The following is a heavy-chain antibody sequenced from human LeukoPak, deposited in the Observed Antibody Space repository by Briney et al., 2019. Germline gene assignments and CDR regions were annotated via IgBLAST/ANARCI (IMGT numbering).Heavy chain of an antibody. D-gene: IGHD1-26*01. CDR1: GGSFSGYY. Sequence: SETLSLTCAVYGGSFSGYYWSWIRQPPGKVLEWIGYIYHSGSTNYNPSLKSRVTISIDTSKNHFSLRLSSLTAADTAVYYCARVNSGSYGSYYFDDWGQGTLVTVSS. CDR3: ARVNSGSYGSYYFDD. J-gene: IGHJ4*02. V-gene: IGHV4-59*01. CDR2: IYHSGST.